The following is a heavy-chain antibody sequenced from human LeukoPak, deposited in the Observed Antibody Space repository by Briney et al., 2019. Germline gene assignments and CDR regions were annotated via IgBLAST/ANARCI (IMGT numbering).Heavy chain of an antibody. CDR1: GGSISSYY. D-gene: IGHD2-2*01. V-gene: IGHV4-59*01. Sequence: KSSETLSLTCTVSGGSISSYYWSWIRQPPGKGLEWIGYIYYSGSTNYNPSLKSRVTISVDMSKNHFSLKLSSVTAADTAVYYCARGPATADYWGQGTLVTVSS. CDR3: ARGPATADY. CDR2: IYYSGST. J-gene: IGHJ4*02.